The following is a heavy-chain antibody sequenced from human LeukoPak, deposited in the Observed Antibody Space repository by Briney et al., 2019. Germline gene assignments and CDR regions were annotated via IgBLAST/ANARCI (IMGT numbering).Heavy chain of an antibody. CDR1: GFTFSSYA. Sequence: GGSLRLSCAASGFTFSSYAMSWVRQAPGKGLEWVSAISGSGGSTYYADSVKGRFTISRDNSKNTLYLQMNSLRAEDTAVYYCARDQWELLATDYWGQGTLVTVSS. CDR2: ISGSGGST. CDR3: ARDQWELLATDY. V-gene: IGHV3-23*01. J-gene: IGHJ4*02. D-gene: IGHD1-26*01.